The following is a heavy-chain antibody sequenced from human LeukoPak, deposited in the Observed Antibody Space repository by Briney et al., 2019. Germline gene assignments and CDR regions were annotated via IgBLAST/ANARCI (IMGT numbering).Heavy chain of an antibody. D-gene: IGHD2-2*01. CDR2: IYYSGST. J-gene: IGHJ4*02. Sequence: SETLSLTCTVSGGSISSSSYYWGWIRQPPGKGLEWIGSIYYSGSTYYNPSLKSRVTISVVTSKNQFSLKLSSVTAADTAVYYCARRCSSTSCYEDDWGQGTLVTVSS. CDR1: GGSISSSSYY. V-gene: IGHV4-39*07. CDR3: ARRCSSTSCYEDD.